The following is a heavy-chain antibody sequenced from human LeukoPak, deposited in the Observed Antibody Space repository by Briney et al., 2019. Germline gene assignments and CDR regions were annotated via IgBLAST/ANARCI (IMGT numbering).Heavy chain of an antibody. CDR2: ISGSGGST. CDR1: GFTFSSYA. J-gene: IGHJ3*02. Sequence: AGGSLRLSCAASGFTFSSYAMSWVRQAPGKGLEWVSAISGSGGSTCYADSVKGRFTISRDNSKNTLYLQMNSLRAEDTAVYYCAKDRSDYGDYLDAFDIWGQGTMVTVSS. D-gene: IGHD4-17*01. V-gene: IGHV3-23*01. CDR3: AKDRSDYGDYLDAFDI.